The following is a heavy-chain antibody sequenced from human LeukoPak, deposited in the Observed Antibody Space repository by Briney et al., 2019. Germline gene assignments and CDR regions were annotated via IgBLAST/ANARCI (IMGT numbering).Heavy chain of an antibody. V-gene: IGHV4-4*07. Sequence: SETLSLTCTVSGGSISSYYWSWIRQPAGKGLEWIGRIYTSGRTNYKPSLKSRVTMSVDTSKNQFSLKLSSVTAADTAVYYCAREMTYYYDSSGYYYGSFDYWGQGTLVTVSS. CDR2: IYTSGRT. CDR3: AREMTYYYDSSGYYYGSFDY. J-gene: IGHJ4*02. CDR1: GGSISSYY. D-gene: IGHD3-22*01.